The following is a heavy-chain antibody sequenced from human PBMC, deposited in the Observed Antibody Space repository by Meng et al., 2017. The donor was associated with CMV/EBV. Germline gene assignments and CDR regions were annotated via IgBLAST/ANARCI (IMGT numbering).Heavy chain of an antibody. CDR2: INPNSGGT. CDR3: ARLVGYCSSTSCYPKRGLVDY. CDR1: GYTFTGYY. V-gene: IGHV1-2*02. J-gene: IGHJ4*02. D-gene: IGHD2-2*01. Sequence: ASVKVSCKASGYTFTGYYMHWVRQAPGQGLEWMGWINPNSGGTNYAQKFQGRVTMTRDTSISTAYMELSRLRSDDTAVYYCARLVGYCSSTSCYPKRGLVDYWGQGTLVTVSS.